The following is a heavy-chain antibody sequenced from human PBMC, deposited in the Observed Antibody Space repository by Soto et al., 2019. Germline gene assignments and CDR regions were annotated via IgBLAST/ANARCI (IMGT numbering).Heavy chain of an antibody. CDR1: GGSISSGGYS. Sequence: PSETLSLTCAVSGGSISSGGYSWSWIRQPPGKGLEWIGYIYHSGSTYYNPSLKSRVTISVDRSKNQFSLQLNSVTPEDTAVYYCARNYYGARDYFGPGSYYSSFDSWGQGTLVPVSP. CDR3: ARNYYGARDYFGPGSYYSSFDS. J-gene: IGHJ4*02. CDR2: IYHSGST. D-gene: IGHD3-10*01. V-gene: IGHV4-30-2*01.